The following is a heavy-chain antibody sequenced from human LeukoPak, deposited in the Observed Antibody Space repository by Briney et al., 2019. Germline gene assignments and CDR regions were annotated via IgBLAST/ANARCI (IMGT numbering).Heavy chain of an antibody. D-gene: IGHD3-22*01. Sequence: GGSLRLSCAASGFTFSSYAMSWVRQAPGKGLEWVSAISGSGGSTYYADSVKGRFTISRDNSKNTLYLQMNSLRAEDTAVCYCAKDYDSSGYPYLLFDYWGQGTLVTVSS. J-gene: IGHJ4*02. V-gene: IGHV3-23*01. CDR2: ISGSGGST. CDR1: GFTFSSYA. CDR3: AKDYDSSGYPYLLFDY.